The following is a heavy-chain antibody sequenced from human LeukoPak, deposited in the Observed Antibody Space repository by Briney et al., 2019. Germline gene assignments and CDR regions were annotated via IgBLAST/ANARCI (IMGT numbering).Heavy chain of an antibody. CDR2: INPSGGSA. D-gene: IGHD3-22*01. J-gene: IGHJ4*02. CDR1: GYTFTSYY. CDR3: ARANYYDSSGYSLYYFAY. Sequence: ASVKVSCKASGYTFTSYYMHWVRQAPGQGREWMGIINPSGGSASYAQKFQGRVTMTRDTSTSTVYMELSSLRSEDTAVYYCARANYYDSSGYSLYYFAYWGQGTLVTVSS. V-gene: IGHV1-46*01.